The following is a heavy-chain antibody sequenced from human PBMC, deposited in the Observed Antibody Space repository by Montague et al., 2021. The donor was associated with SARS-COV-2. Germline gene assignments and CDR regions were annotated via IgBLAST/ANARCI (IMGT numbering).Heavy chain of an antibody. Sequence: TLSLTCTVSGGSIGSGGYYWSWIRQHPGKGLEWIGYIYYSGSTYYNPSLKSRVTISVDTSKNQFSLKLSSVTAADTAVYYCARGGTSKTIFGVVTHVLEVDVWGKGTTVTVSS. V-gene: IGHV4-31*03. CDR1: GGSIGSGGYY. CDR2: IYYSGST. J-gene: IGHJ6*04. D-gene: IGHD3-3*01. CDR3: ARGGTSKTIFGVVTHVLEVDV.